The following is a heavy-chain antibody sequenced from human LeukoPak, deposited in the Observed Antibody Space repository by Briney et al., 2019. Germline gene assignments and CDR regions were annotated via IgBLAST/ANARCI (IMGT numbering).Heavy chain of an antibody. D-gene: IGHD3-10*01. CDR1: GYTFTSYD. J-gene: IGHJ4*02. Sequence: GAAVKVSCKASGYTFTSYDINWVRQATGQGLEWMGWMNPNSGNTGYAQKFQGRVTMTRNTSISTAYMELSSLRSEDTAVYYCARGRLKGESLQNWGQGTLVTVSS. CDR2: MNPNSGNT. CDR3: ARGRLKGESLQN. V-gene: IGHV1-8*01.